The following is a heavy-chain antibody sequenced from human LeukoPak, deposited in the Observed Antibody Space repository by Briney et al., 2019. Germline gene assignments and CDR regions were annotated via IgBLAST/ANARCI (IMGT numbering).Heavy chain of an antibody. CDR3: ARDRFGDY. Sequence: GGSLRLSCEASEFILSSYAMSWVRQAPGKGLEWVSVIYSGGSTYYADSVKGRFTISRDNSKNTLYLRMNSLRAEDTAVYYCARDRFGDYWGQGTLVTVSS. J-gene: IGHJ4*02. CDR1: EFILSSYA. D-gene: IGHD3-16*01. V-gene: IGHV3-53*01. CDR2: IYSGGST.